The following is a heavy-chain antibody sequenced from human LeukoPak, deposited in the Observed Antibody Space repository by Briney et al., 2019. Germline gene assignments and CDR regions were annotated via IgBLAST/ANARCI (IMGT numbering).Heavy chain of an antibody. V-gene: IGHV4-39*07. D-gene: IGHD4-17*01. Sequence: SETLSLTCTVSGGSISSSSYYWGWIRQPPGKGLEWIGSIYYSGSTYYNPSLKSRVTISVDTSKNQFSLKLSSVTAADTAVYYCARDNRGDYTFDYWGQGTLVTVSS. CDR3: ARDNRGDYTFDY. CDR2: IYYSGST. CDR1: GGSISSSSYY. J-gene: IGHJ4*02.